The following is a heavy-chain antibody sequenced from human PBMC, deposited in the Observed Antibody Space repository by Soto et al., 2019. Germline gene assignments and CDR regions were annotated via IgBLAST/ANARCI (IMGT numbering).Heavy chain of an antibody. Sequence: PGGSLRLSCAASGFTFSNYAMSWVRQAPGKGLEWISTISGSGGSTYYADSVKGRFTNSRDNSKNTLYLQMNSLRAEDTAVYYCAKGQSTYYDFWSRYYDWFDPWGQGTLVTVSS. D-gene: IGHD3-3*01. J-gene: IGHJ5*02. V-gene: IGHV3-23*01. CDR1: GFTFSNYA. CDR2: ISGSGGST. CDR3: AKGQSTYYDFWSRYYDWFDP.